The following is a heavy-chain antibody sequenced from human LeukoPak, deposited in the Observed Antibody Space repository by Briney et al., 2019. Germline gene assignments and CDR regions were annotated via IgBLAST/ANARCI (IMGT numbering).Heavy chain of an antibody. CDR1: GFTVSSNY. Sequence: TGGSLRLSCAASGFTVSSNYMSWVRQAPGKGLEWVSVIYSGGSTYYADSVKGRFTISRDNSKNTLYLQMNSPRAEDTAVYYCASAYGGSYAIDYWGQGTLVTVSS. V-gene: IGHV3-53*01. CDR2: IYSGGST. D-gene: IGHD1-26*01. CDR3: ASAYGGSYAIDY. J-gene: IGHJ4*02.